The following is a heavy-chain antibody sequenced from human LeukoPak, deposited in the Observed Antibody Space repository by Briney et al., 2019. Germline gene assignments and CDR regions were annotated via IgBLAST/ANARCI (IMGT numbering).Heavy chain of an antibody. Sequence: PGGSLRLSCAASGFTFSIHSMNWVRQAPGKGLEWVSSIGGSSSSLYYAESVKGRFTISRDNAKNSLYLQMNSLRAEDTAVYYCAKEAGQDYGALDAFDVWGQGTMVTVSS. V-gene: IGHV3-21*01. CDR3: AKEAGQDYGALDAFDV. J-gene: IGHJ3*01. CDR2: IGGSSSSL. CDR1: GFTFSIHS. D-gene: IGHD4-17*01.